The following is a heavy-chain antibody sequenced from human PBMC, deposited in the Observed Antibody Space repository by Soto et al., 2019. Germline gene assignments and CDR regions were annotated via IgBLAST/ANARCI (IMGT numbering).Heavy chain of an antibody. CDR2: IYWNDDK. Sequence: SGPTLVNPTQTLTLTCTFSGFSLSTSGVGVGWIRQPPGKALEWLALIYWNDDKRYSPSLKSRLTITKDTSKNQVVLTMTNMDPVVTATYYCAHSMTYYYDSSGQQPFDYWGQGTLVTVSS. J-gene: IGHJ4*02. CDR1: GFSLSTSGVG. CDR3: AHSMTYYYDSSGQQPFDY. V-gene: IGHV2-5*01. D-gene: IGHD3-22*01.